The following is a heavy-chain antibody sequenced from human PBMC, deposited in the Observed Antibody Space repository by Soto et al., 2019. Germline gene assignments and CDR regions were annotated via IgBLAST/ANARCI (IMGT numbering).Heavy chain of an antibody. J-gene: IGHJ4*02. CDR3: ARSGGAAGTLGFDY. V-gene: IGHV3-11*06. CDR2: ISSSSSYT. CDR1: GFTFSDYY. Sequence: GGSLRLSCAASGFTFSDYYMSWIRQAPGKGLEWVSYISSSSSYTNYADSVKGRFTISRDNAKNSLYLQMNSLRAEDTAVYYCARSGGAAGTLGFDYWGQGTLVTVSS. D-gene: IGHD6-13*01.